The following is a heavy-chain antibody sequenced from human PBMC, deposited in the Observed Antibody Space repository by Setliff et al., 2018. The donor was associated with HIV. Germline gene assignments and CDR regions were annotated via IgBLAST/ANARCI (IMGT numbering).Heavy chain of an antibody. J-gene: IGHJ4*02. Sequence: PSETLSLTCTSSGDSISGYYWSWIRQPAGKGLEWIGRMHTSGNTNYNPSLKSRVTMSVDMSKNQFSLRLSSVTAADTAVYYCARDQKGYSYGYFDSWGQGTLVTVSS. CDR3: ARDQKGYSYGYFDS. V-gene: IGHV4-4*07. D-gene: IGHD5-18*01. CDR2: MHTSGNT. CDR1: GDSISGYY.